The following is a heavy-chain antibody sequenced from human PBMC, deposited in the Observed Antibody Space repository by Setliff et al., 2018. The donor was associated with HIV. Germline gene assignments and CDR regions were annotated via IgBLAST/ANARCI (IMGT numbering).Heavy chain of an antibody. J-gene: IGHJ5*02. CDR1: GRSFSDNS. Sequence: LSLTCAVYGRSFSDNSWNWIRQPPGKGLEWIGEINHSGNTNYNPSLKSRVSITLDTSKNQFSLKLTSVTAADTAVYYCARKGWNAYEAFDDWGQGTRVTVSS. D-gene: IGHD5-12*01. CDR3: ARKGWNAYEAFDD. V-gene: IGHV4-34*01. CDR2: INHSGNT.